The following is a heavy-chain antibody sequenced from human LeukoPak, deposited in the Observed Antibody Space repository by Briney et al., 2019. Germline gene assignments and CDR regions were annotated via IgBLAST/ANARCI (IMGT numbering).Heavy chain of an antibody. CDR3: ARLAYYYDSSGYSINWFDP. Sequence: PSETLSLTCTVSGGSISSSSYYWGWIRQPPGKGLEWIGSIYYSGSTYHNPSLKSRVTISVDTSKNQFSLKLSSVTAADTAVYYCARLAYYYDSSGYSINWFDPWGQGTLVTVSS. CDR2: IYYSGST. V-gene: IGHV4-39*01. D-gene: IGHD3-22*01. CDR1: GGSISSSSYY. J-gene: IGHJ5*02.